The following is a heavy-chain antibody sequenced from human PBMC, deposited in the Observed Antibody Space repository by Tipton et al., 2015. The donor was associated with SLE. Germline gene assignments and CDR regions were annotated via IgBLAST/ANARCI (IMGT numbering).Heavy chain of an antibody. Sequence: SLRLSCAASGFTFSSYPMHWVRQAPGKGLEWVAIISYDGSNKYFADSVKGRFTISRDNSKNTLYLQMNSLRAEDTAVYYCAREAPYYDWDAFDIWGQGTMVTVSS. CDR1: GFTFSSYP. D-gene: IGHD3-22*01. V-gene: IGHV3-30-3*01. CDR2: ISYDGSNK. CDR3: AREAPYYDWDAFDI. J-gene: IGHJ3*02.